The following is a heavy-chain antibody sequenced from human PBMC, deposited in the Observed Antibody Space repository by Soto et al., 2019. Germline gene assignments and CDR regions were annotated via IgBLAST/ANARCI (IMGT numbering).Heavy chain of an antibody. J-gene: IGHJ4*02. CDR3: RIGHWSEF. CDR2: IKADGNEK. V-gene: IGHV3-7*01. D-gene: IGHD2-8*02. CDR1: GFSLSNFW. Sequence: GGSLRLSCVVSGFSLSNFWMNWVRQAPGKGLEWVARIKADGNEKYYVDSVKGRFSISRDNAKNSVFLQMDSLRVDDTAVYYCRIGHWSEFWGQGILVTVSS.